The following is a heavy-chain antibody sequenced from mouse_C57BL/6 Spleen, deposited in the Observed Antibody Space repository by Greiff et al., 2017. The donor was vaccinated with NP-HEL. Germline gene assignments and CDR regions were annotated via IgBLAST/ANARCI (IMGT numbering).Heavy chain of an antibody. CDR2: ISGGGGNT. J-gene: IGHJ4*01. CDR1: GFTFSSYT. V-gene: IGHV5-9*01. CDR3: ARTDGYYVEAMDY. D-gene: IGHD2-3*01. Sequence: EVQRVESGGGLVKPGGSLKLSCAASGFTFSSYTMSWVRQTPEKRLEWVATISGGGGNTYYPDSVKGRFTISRDNAKNTLYLQMSSLRSEDTALYYCARTDGYYVEAMDYWGQGTSVTVSS.